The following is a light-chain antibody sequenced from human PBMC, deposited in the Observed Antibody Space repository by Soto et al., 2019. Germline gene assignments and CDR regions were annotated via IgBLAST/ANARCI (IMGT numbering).Light chain of an antibody. CDR3: QQRANWPLT. Sequence: EIVLTQSPATLSLSPGERATLSCRASQSVSSYLAWYQQKPGQAPRLLIYGASTRATGIPARFSGSGSGTEFTLTISSLEPEDFALYYCQQRANWPLTFGGGTKV. CDR2: GAS. V-gene: IGKV3-11*01. J-gene: IGKJ4*01. CDR1: QSVSSY.